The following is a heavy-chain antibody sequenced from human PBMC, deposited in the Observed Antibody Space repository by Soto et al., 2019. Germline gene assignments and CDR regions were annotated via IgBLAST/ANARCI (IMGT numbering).Heavy chain of an antibody. J-gene: IGHJ4*02. CDR2: ISAYNGNT. V-gene: IGHV1-18*04. D-gene: IGHD2-15*01. Sequence: QIQLVQSGAEMKKPGASVKVSCKPSGYTFTHYGVSWLRQAPGQGLEWMGWISAYNGNTDYAHKFQGRVAMTTDTSTSTAYMELRGLSPDDTAVYYCARDGPGSGVHFWDYWGKGTRVTVSS. CDR3: ARDGPGSGVHFWDY. CDR1: GYTFTHYG.